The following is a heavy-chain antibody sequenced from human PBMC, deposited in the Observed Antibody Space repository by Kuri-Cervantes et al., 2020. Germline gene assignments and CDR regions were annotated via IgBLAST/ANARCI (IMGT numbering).Heavy chain of an antibody. CDR2: IYYSGST. CDR3: ARESLHLSSGSFDY. J-gene: IGHJ4*02. V-gene: IGHV4-59*13. Sequence: SETLSLTCTVSGGSISSYYWSRIRQPPGKGLKWIGYIYYSGSTNYNPSLKSRVTISVDTSKNQFSLKLSSVTAADTAVYYCARESLHLSSGSFDYWGQGTLVTVSS. CDR1: GGSISSYY. D-gene: IGHD6-25*01.